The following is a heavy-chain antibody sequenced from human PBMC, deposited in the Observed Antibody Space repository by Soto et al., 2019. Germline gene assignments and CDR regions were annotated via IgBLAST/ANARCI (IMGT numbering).Heavy chain of an antibody. V-gene: IGHV4-30-4*01. J-gene: IGHJ6*02. CDR3: ARVTGDEYYYYYGMDA. D-gene: IGHD3-10*01. CDR2: IYYSGST. CDR1: GGSISSGDYY. Sequence: PSETLSLTCTVSGGSISSGDYYWSWIRQPPGKGLEWIGYIYYSGSTYYNPSLKSRVTISVDTSKNQFSLKLSSVTAADTAVYYCARVTGDEYYYYYGMDAWGQGTTVTVSS.